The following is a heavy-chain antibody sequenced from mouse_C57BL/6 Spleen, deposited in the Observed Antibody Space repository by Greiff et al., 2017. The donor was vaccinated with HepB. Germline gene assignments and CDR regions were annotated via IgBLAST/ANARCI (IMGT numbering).Heavy chain of an antibody. J-gene: IGHJ2*01. Sequence: EVMLVESGGGLVKPGGSLKLSCAASGFTFSDYGMHWVRQAPEKGLEWVAYISSGSSTIYYADTVKGRFTISRDNAKNTLFLQMTSLRSEDTSMYYCARETLTRIDYWGQGTTLTVSS. CDR1: GFTFSDYG. CDR2: ISSGSSTI. V-gene: IGHV5-17*01. CDR3: ARETLTRIDY.